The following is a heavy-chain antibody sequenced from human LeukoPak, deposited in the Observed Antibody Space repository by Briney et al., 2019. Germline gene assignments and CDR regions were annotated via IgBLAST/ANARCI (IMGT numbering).Heavy chain of an antibody. V-gene: IGHV3-9*01. Sequence: GRSLRLSCAASGFTLDDYAMHWVRQAPGKGLKWVSGISWNSGSIGYADSVKGRFTISRDNAKNSLYLQMNSLRAEDTALYYCAKAFGSGSYSTSAFDIWGQGTMVTVSS. D-gene: IGHD3-10*01. CDR3: AKAFGSGSYSTSAFDI. J-gene: IGHJ3*02. CDR1: GFTLDDYA. CDR2: ISWNSGSI.